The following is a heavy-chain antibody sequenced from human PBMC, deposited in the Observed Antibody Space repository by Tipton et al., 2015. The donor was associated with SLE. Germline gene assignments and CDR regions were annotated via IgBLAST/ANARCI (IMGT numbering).Heavy chain of an antibody. CDR2: IYRSGST. CDR3: ARDSAVNFWYFDL. Sequence: TLSLTCSVSGGSISNCFWSWIRQPAGKGLEWIGRIYRSGSTDYNTSLKSRVTISVDTSKNQFSLRLTSVTAADTAMYYCARDSAVNFWYFDLWGRGTLVTVSS. V-gene: IGHV4-4*07. J-gene: IGHJ2*01. CDR1: GGSISNCF.